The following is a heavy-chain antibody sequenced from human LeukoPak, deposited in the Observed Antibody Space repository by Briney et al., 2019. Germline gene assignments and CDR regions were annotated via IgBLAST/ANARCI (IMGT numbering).Heavy chain of an antibody. Sequence: KPSETLSLTCTVSGGSISSSSYYWGWIRQPPGKGLERIGSIYYSGSTYYNPSLKSRVTISVDTSKNQFSLKLSSVTAADTAVYYCARTSRVAGTSHFDYWGQGTLVTVSS. J-gene: IGHJ4*02. V-gene: IGHV4-39*01. CDR2: IYYSGST. D-gene: IGHD6-19*01. CDR1: GGSISSSSYY. CDR3: ARTSRVAGTSHFDY.